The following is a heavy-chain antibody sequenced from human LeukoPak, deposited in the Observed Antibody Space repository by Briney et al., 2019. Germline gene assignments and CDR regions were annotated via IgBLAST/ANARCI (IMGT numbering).Heavy chain of an antibody. J-gene: IGHJ4*02. D-gene: IGHD3-10*01. CDR3: ARARGSYSFDY. V-gene: IGHV3-11*01. Sequence: PGGSLRLSCAASGFTFSDSYMSWIRQAPGKGLECVSYISSSGSPIYCADSVKGRFTISRDNAKNSLYLQVNSLRAEDTAVYYCARARGSYSFDYWGQGTLVAVSS. CDR1: GFTFSDSY. CDR2: ISSSGSPI.